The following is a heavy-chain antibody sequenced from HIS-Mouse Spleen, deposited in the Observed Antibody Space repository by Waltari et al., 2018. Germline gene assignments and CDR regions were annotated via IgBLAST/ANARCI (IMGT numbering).Heavy chain of an antibody. V-gene: IGHV6-1*01. CDR1: GDSVSSNSAA. J-gene: IGHJ2*01. CDR3: ARDPLLGTWYFDL. CDR2: TYYRPKEYN. D-gene: IGHD7-27*01. Sequence: QVQLQQSGPGLVKPSQTLSLTCAISGDSVSSNSAAWNWIRQSPARGLEWLGRTYYRPKEYNDYAASVKSRITTNPCASKNQFSLQLNSVTPEDTAVYYCARDPLLGTWYFDLWGRGTLVTVSS.